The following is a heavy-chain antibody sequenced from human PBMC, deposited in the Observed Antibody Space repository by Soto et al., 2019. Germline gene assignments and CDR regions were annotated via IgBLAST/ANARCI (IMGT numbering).Heavy chain of an antibody. D-gene: IGHD3-22*01. CDR3: ARVRHDSRGYYYYGMDV. Sequence: ASVKGSCKASGYTFIGYYIHWVRQAPGQGLEWMGWINPNSGGTNYAQKFQGWVTMTRDTSISTAYMELSRLRSDDTAVYYCARVRHDSRGYYYYGMDVWGQGTTVTVSS. CDR2: INPNSGGT. CDR1: GYTFIGYY. V-gene: IGHV1-2*04. J-gene: IGHJ6*02.